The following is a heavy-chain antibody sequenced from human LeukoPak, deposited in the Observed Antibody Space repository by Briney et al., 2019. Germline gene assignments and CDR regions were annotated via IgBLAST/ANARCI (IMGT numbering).Heavy chain of an antibody. CDR3: ARDAPTNVLLWFGERNDAFDI. V-gene: IGHV3-11*04. D-gene: IGHD3-10*01. J-gene: IGHJ3*02. Sequence: GGSLRLSCAASGFTFSDYYMSWIRQAPGKGLEWVSYISNSGTIISYADSVKGRFTISRDNAKNSLYLQMNSLRAEDTAVYYCARDAPTNVLLWFGERNDAFDIWGQGTMVTVSS. CDR2: ISNSGTII. CDR1: GFTFSDYY.